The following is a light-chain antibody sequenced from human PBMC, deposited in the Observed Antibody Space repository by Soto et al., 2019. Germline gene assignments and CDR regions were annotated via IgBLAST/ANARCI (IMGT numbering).Light chain of an antibody. CDR1: QSVSSSY. Sequence: DIALTHSPGTLSSSPGERSTITFSSSQSVSSSYLAWFQQKPGQAPRLLIYGASSRATGIPDRFSGSGSGTDVTLTISRLEPEDFAAYYCQQYGNAPCTFGPGTKVDIK. CDR3: QQYGNAPCT. J-gene: IGKJ3*01. CDR2: GAS. V-gene: IGKV3-20*01.